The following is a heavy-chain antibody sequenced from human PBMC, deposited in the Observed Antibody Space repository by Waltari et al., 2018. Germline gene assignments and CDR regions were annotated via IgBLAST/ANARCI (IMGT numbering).Heavy chain of an antibody. CDR1: GYSIRSGYY. D-gene: IGHD2-15*01. CDR2: IYHSGST. J-gene: IGHJ4*02. Sequence: QVQLQESGPGLVKPSETLSLTCTVSGYSIRSGYYWGWIRQPPGKGLEWIGSIYHSGSTYYNPSLKSRVTISVDTSKNQFSLKLSSVTAADTAVYYCARGGVVAVRDYFDYWGQGTLVTVSS. CDR3: ARGGVVAVRDYFDY. V-gene: IGHV4-38-2*02.